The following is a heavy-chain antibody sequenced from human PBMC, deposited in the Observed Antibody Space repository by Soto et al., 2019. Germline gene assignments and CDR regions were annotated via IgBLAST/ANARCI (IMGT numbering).Heavy chain of an antibody. V-gene: IGHV4-4*07. Sequence: SETLSLTCSVSGGPISSYFWSWVRQPAGKGLEWIGRIYDTGRSTNYNPSLQSRVTMSVDTSTNQFSLKLRFVTAADTAVYYCARWEFGGIVNWGQGTLVTVS. CDR1: GGPISSYF. D-gene: IGHD1-26*01. J-gene: IGHJ4*02. CDR2: IYDTGRST. CDR3: ARWEFGGIVN.